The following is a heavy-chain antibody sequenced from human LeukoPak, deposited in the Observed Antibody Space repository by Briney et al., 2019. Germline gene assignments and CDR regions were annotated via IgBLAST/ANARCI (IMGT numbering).Heavy chain of an antibody. J-gene: IGHJ3*02. Sequence: RASVKVSCKASGYTFTGYYMHWVRQAPGQGLEWMGWINPNSGGTNYAQKFQGRVTMTRDTSISTAYVELSRLRSDDTAVYYCASARYYYDSSGYYYSGLDAFDIWGQGTMVTVSS. D-gene: IGHD3-22*01. CDR1: GYTFTGYY. CDR3: ASARYYYDSSGYYYSGLDAFDI. V-gene: IGHV1-2*02. CDR2: INPNSGGT.